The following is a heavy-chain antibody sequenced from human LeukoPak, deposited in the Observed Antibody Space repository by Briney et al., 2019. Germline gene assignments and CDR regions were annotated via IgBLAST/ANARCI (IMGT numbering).Heavy chain of an antibody. Sequence: SQTLSLTCAISGDSVSSNSAAWNWVRQSPSRGLEWLGRTYYKSKWYNDYAVSVRGRITINPDTSKNPFSLQLNSVTPEDTAVYYCARSGSWRFDYWGQGTLVTVSS. V-gene: IGHV6-1*01. D-gene: IGHD1-26*01. CDR1: GDSVSSNSAA. CDR2: TYYKSKWYN. J-gene: IGHJ4*02. CDR3: ARSGSWRFDY.